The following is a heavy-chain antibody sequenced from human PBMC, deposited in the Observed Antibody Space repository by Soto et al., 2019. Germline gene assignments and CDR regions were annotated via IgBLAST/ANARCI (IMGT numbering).Heavy chain of an antibody. J-gene: IGHJ4*02. CDR2: ISGSGGST. Sequence: GGSLRLSCAASGFTFSSYAMSWVRQAPGKGLEWVSAISGSGGSTYYADSVKGRFTISRDNSKNTLYLQMNSLRAEDTAVYYCAKPDYYDSSGHFNYFDYWGQGTLVTVSS. V-gene: IGHV3-23*01. CDR1: GFTFSSYA. D-gene: IGHD3-22*01. CDR3: AKPDYYDSSGHFNYFDY.